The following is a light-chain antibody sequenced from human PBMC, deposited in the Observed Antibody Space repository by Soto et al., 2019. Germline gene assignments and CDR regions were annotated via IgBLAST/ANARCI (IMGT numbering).Light chain of an antibody. CDR3: QQYGSSPPAT. V-gene: IGKV3-20*01. Sequence: EIVLTQSPGTLSLSPGEGATLSCGASQSVSSSYLACYQQKPGQVPRLLIFGASSRATGIPDRFSGSGSGTDFTLTISRLEPEDFAVYYCQQYGSSPPATFGQGTKVDIK. J-gene: IGKJ1*01. CDR2: GAS. CDR1: QSVSSSY.